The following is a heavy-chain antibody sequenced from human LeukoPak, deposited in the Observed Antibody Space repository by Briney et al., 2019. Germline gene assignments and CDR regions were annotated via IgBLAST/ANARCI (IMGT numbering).Heavy chain of an antibody. CDR1: GYTFTGYY. J-gene: IGHJ4*02. D-gene: IGHD6-13*01. Sequence: GSLKVSCKASGYTFTGYYMHWVRQAPGQGLEWMGWINPNSGGTNYAQTLQGRVTITRDTSISTVYMEMSRLRADDTAGYYCARVIAAAAHFDYWGQGTLVTVSS. CDR3: ARVIAAAAHFDY. CDR2: INPNSGGT. V-gene: IGHV1-2*02.